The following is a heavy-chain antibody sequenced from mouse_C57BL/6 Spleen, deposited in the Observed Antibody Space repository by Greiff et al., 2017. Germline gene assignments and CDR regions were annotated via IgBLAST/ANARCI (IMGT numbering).Heavy chain of an antibody. V-gene: IGHV6-3*01. J-gene: IGHJ1*03. D-gene: IGHD1-1*01. Sequence: EVQGVESGGGLVQPGGSMKLSCVASGFTFSNYWMNWVRQSPEQGLEWVAQIRLKSDNYATHYAESVKGRFTISRDDSKSSVYLQMNNLRAEDTGIYYCTADYYGSLWYFDVWGTGTTVTVSS. CDR1: GFTFSNYW. CDR3: TADYYGSLWYFDV. CDR2: IRLKSDNYAT.